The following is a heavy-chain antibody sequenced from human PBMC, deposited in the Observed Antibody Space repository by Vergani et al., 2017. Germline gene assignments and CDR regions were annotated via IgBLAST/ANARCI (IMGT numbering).Heavy chain of an antibody. D-gene: IGHD3-10*01. J-gene: IGHJ4*02. CDR2: ISGSGVSA. Sequence: EVQLLESGGGLVQPGGSLRLTCAASEFTFSNYAMNWVRQAPGKGLEWVSGISGSGVSAYYTDSVKGRLTISRDNSKNMLFLQRNNLRTEDTAIYYCAKQYFVSGNYLLDYWGQGTLVTVSS. CDR3: AKQYFVSGNYLLDY. CDR1: EFTFSNYA. V-gene: IGHV3-23*01.